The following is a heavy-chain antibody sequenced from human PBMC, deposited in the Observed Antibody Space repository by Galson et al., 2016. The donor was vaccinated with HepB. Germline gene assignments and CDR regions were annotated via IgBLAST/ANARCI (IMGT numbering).Heavy chain of an antibody. Sequence: SLRLSCAASGLTFEDFSMHWVRQVPGKGLEWVSCINWNGDSTYYADSVKGRFTISRDNKKNSLYLQMNSLRAEDTALYYCAKGVALWYSSGWGERYFQHWGQGTLFTVSS. D-gene: IGHD6-19*01. CDR2: INWNGDST. J-gene: IGHJ1*01. CDR3: AKGVALWYSSGWGERYFQH. CDR1: GLTFEDFS. V-gene: IGHV3-43*01.